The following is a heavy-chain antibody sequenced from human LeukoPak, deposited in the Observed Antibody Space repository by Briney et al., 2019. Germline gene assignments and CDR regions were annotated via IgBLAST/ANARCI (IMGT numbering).Heavy chain of an antibody. CDR2: IYYSGST. V-gene: IGHV4-39*07. J-gene: IGHJ4*02. CDR1: GGSISSSSYY. CDR3: ARVLCGSYFAFDY. Sequence: SETLAINCTVSGGSISSSSYYWGWIRQPPGKGLEWIGSIYYSGSTYYNPSLKSRVTISVDTSKNQFSLKLSSVTAADTAVYYCARVLCGSYFAFDYWGQGTLVTVSS. D-gene: IGHD1-26*01.